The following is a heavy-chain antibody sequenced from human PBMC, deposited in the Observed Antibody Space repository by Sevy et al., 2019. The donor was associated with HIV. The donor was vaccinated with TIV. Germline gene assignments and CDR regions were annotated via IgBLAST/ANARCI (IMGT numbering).Heavy chain of an antibody. Sequence: GGSLRLSCAASGFNFKGYSMHWIRQAPGKGLEWVSIISWNSDNRAYVDSVKGRFTISRDDAKKSVYLQMNSLRAEDTALYYCAKDFYYESSDYYGTFDCWGLGTLVTVSS. CDR3: AKDFYYESSDYYGTFDC. V-gene: IGHV3-9*01. J-gene: IGHJ4*02. D-gene: IGHD3-22*01. CDR1: GFNFKGYS. CDR2: ISWNSDNR.